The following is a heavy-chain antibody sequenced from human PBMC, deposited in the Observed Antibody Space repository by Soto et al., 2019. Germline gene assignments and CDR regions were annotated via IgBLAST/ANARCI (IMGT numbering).Heavy chain of an antibody. D-gene: IGHD2-15*01. CDR1: GGTFSRYA. CDR2: IIPIFGTA. J-gene: IGHJ6*02. Sequence: SVKVSCKASGGTFSRYAISWVRQAPVQGLEWMGGIIPIFGTANYAQKFQGRVTITADESTSTAYMELSSLRSEDTAVYYCAGLALEVGGGSDYYYYYYGMDVWGQGTTVTVSS. CDR3: AGLALEVGGGSDYYYYYYGMDV. V-gene: IGHV1-69*13.